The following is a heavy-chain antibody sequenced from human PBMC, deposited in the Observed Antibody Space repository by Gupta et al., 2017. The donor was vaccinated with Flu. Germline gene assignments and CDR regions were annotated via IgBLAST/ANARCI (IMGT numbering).Heavy chain of an antibody. Sequence: QVQLVQSGADVKKAGASVKVSCKASGYTFTGYYIHWVRQAPGQGLEWMGWINPNSGDTDYAQKFQGWVTMTRDTSVSTAYMELFRLHDTAVYYCARQQLSRHHFDYWGQGTLVTVSS. CDR3: ARQQLSRHHFDY. J-gene: IGHJ4*02. CDR2: INPNSGDT. CDR1: GYTFTGYY. V-gene: IGHV1-2*04. D-gene: IGHD1-1*01.